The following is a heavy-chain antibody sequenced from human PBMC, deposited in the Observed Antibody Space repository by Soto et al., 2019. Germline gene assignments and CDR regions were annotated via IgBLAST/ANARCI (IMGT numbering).Heavy chain of an antibody. V-gene: IGHV3-23*01. CDR1: GFTFSSYA. D-gene: IGHD3-3*01. CDR2: ISGSGGST. J-gene: IGHJ5*02. CDR3: AKDGGFWSGYSNWFDRSNWYDL. Sequence: GGSLRLSCAASGFTFSSYAMSWVRQAPGKGLEWVSAISGSGGSTYYADSVKGRFTISRDNSKNTLYLQMNSLRAEDTAVYYCAKDGGFWSGYSNWFDRSNWYDLWGQGTLVTVSS.